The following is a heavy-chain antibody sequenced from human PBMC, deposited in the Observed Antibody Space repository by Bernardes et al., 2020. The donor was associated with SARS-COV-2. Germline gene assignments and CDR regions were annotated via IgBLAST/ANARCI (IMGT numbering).Heavy chain of an antibody. Sequence: GGSLRLSCAASGFTFSSYAMSWVRQAPGKGLEWVSAISGSGGSTYYADSVKGRFTISRDNSKNTLYLQMNSLRAEDTAVYYCAKFSGYSYGDVNYYYYYGMDVWSQGTTVTVSS. J-gene: IGHJ6*02. CDR2: ISGSGGST. D-gene: IGHD5-18*01. CDR1: GFTFSSYA. V-gene: IGHV3-23*01. CDR3: AKFSGYSYGDVNYYYYYGMDV.